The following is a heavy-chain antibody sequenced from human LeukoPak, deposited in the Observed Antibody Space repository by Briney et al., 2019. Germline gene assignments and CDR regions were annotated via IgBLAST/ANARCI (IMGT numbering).Heavy chain of an antibody. V-gene: IGHV3-33*05. CDR1: GFTFSSHD. CDR2: ISYDGGKK. D-gene: IGHD4-23*01. CDR3: ARDYGGSSPFDY. Sequence: PGRSLRLSCAASGFTFSSHDMHWVRQAPGKGLEWVAIISYDGGKKDYADSVKGRFTISRDNSKNTLYLQMNSLRAEDTAVYYCARDYGGSSPFDYWGQGTLVTVSS. J-gene: IGHJ4*02.